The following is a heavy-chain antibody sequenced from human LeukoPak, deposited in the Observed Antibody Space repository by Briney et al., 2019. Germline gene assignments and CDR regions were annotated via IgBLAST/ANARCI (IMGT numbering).Heavy chain of an antibody. J-gene: IGHJ6*03. CDR2: ISKSGDST. D-gene: IGHD1-7*01. V-gene: IGHV3-23*01. CDR1: GFTFSSYA. Sequence: GGSLRLSCAASGFTFSSYAISWVRQAPGKGLEWVSAISKSGDSTYYADSVKGRFTISRDNSKNTLYLQMNSLRAEDTAVYYCAKKDSRELLRYYYYMDVWGKGTTVTVSS. CDR3: AKKDSRELLRYYYYMDV.